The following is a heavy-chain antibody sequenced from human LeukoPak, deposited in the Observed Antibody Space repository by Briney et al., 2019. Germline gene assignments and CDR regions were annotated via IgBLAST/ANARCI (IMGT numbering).Heavy chain of an antibody. CDR1: GFTFSSYA. Sequence: GGSLRLSCAASGFTFSSYAMSWVRQAPGKGLEWVSAIRLIGGSTHYADSVKGRFTISRDNSMNTLYLQMNSLSAEDTAVYYCAKDRSRSSTTCSRYFDYWGQGSLVSVSS. CDR2: IRLIGGST. J-gene: IGHJ4*02. V-gene: IGHV3-23*01. D-gene: IGHD2-2*01. CDR3: AKDRSRSSTTCSRYFDY.